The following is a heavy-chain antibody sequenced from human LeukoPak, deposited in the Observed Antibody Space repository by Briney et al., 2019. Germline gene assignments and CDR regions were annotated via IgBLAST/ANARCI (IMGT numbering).Heavy chain of an antibody. CDR3: AKIPKGGYFDY. J-gene: IGHJ4*02. V-gene: IGHV3-23*01. D-gene: IGHD2-2*01. CDR1: GFTFNNYA. Sequence: GGSLRLSYAASGFTFNNYAMNWVRQAPGKGLEWVSHISPSGDSTYYADSVKARFTISRDSSKNTLSLQMNSLRAEDTAVYYCAKIPKGGYFDYWGQGTLVTVSS. CDR2: ISPSGDST.